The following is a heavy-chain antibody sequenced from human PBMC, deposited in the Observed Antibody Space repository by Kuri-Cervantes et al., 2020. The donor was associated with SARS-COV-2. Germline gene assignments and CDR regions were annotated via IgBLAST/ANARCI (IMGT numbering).Heavy chain of an antibody. Sequence: LSLTCAASGFTFSSYGMHWVRQAPGKGLEWVSGINWNGGSTGYADSVKSRFTISGDNAKNSLYLQMNSLRAEDTALYYCARKGSGGWYFDLWGRGTLVTVSS. J-gene: IGHJ2*01. CDR2: INWNGGST. D-gene: IGHD3-10*01. CDR3: ARKGSGGWYFDL. V-gene: IGHV3-20*04. CDR1: GFTFSSYG.